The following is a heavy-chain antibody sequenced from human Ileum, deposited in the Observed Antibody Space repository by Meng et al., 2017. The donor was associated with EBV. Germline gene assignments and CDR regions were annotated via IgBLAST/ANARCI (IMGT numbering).Heavy chain of an antibody. CDR3: ARNVPGTSAYYD. J-gene: IGHJ4*02. V-gene: IGHV4-28*01. CDR1: GYSISSTNG. D-gene: IGHD3-22*01. CDR2: IYYSGTT. Sequence: QVHLQESGPGLGKPSAPLSLTCAVSGYSISSTNGWGWIRQPPGKGLEWIGYIYYSGTTSYNPSLKSRVTMSVDTSKNQFSLNLNSVTAVDTAVYYCARNVPGTSAYYDWGQGTLVTVSS.